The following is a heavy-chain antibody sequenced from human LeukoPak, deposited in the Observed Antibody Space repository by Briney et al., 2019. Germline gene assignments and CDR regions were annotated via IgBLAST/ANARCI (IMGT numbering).Heavy chain of an antibody. CDR1: GGSISTYY. Sequence: SETLSLTCTVSGGSISTYYWSWIRQPPGKGLEWIGYSDYSGSTNYNPSLKSRVTISVDTSKNQFSLKLSSVTAADTAVYYCARGVVVPAAMASYMDVWGKGTTVTVSS. CDR2: SDYSGST. V-gene: IGHV4-59*01. D-gene: IGHD2-2*01. J-gene: IGHJ6*03. CDR3: ARGVVVPAAMASYMDV.